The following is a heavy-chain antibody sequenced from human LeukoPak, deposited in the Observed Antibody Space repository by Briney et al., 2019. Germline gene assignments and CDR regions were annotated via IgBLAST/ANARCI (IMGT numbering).Heavy chain of an antibody. Sequence: GESLKISCKASGYTFTTYWIAWVRQMPGKGLEWMGIIYPGDSDTRYSPSFQGQVTISADKSISTAYLQWSSLKASDTAMYYCAITTVTTRGFDYWGQGTLSPSPQ. J-gene: IGHJ4*02. CDR1: GYTFTTYW. D-gene: IGHD4-17*01. CDR3: AITTVTTRGFDY. CDR2: IYPGDSDT. V-gene: IGHV5-51*01.